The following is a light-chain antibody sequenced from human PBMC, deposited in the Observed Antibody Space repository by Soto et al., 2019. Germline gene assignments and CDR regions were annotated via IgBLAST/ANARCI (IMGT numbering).Light chain of an antibody. J-gene: IGLJ1*01. Sequence: QSVLTQPASVSGSPGQSITISCTGTNSDLGTYNLVSWYQPHPGKAPKLIICEVNKWPSGVPSRFSGSKSGNTASLTISGLQADDEADYYCCSYAGSVAYVFGTGTKLTVL. CDR3: CSYAGSVAYV. V-gene: IGLV2-23*02. CDR2: EVN. CDR1: NSDLGTYNL.